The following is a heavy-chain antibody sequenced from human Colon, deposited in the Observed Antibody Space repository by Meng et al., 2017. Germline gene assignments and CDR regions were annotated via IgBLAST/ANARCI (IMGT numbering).Heavy chain of an antibody. D-gene: IGHD4-23*01. J-gene: IGHJ2*01. V-gene: IGHV3-23*01. CDR3: AKGRGYYGSKRYWYFDL. CDR2: ISGSGGIT. CDR1: GFTFSSYA. Sequence: GESLKISCAASGFTFSSYAMSWVRQAPGKGLEWVSAISGSGGITYYADSVKGRFTISRDNSKNTLYLQMNRLRAEDTAIYYCAKGRGYYGSKRYWYFDLWGRGTLVTVSS.